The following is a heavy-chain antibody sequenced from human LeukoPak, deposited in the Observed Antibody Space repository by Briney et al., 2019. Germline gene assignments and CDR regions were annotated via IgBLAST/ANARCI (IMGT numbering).Heavy chain of an antibody. V-gene: IGHV3-7*01. CDR1: GFTFSSYW. CDR3: ARVATGGYSYGYNSKPSYYFDY. CDR2: IKQDGGEK. D-gene: IGHD5-18*01. J-gene: IGHJ4*02. Sequence: GSLRLSCAASGFTFSSYWMSWVRQAPGKGLEWVANIKQDGGEKYYVDSVKGRFTISRDNAKNSLYLQMNSLRAEDTAVYYCARVATGGYSYGYNSKPSYYFDYWGQGTLVTVSS.